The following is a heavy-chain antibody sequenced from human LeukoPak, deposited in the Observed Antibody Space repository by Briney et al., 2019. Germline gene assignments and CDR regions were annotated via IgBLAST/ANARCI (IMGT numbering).Heavy chain of an antibody. CDR1: GYTFINHY. CDR3: ARDERFIDY. J-gene: IGHJ4*02. CDR2: INPSGGGT. V-gene: IGHV1-46*01. Sequence: ASVKVSCKASGYTFINHYIHWVRRAPGQGLEWMGTINPSGGGTTYVQKFQGRVTVTRDTSTSTVYMELRSLRSDDTAVYYCARDERFIDYWGQGTLVTVSS.